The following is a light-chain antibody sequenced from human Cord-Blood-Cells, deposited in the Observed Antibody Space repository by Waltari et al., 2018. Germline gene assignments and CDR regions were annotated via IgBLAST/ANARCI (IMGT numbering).Light chain of an antibody. CDR1: QSVLYSSNNKNY. J-gene: IGKJ1*01. CDR2: WAS. CDR3: QQYYSTPQT. Sequence: DIVMTQSPDSLAGSLGERATINCQSSQSVLYSSNNKNYLAWYQQKPGQPPKLLIYWASTRESGVPDRFSGSGSGTDFTLTISSLQAEDVAVHYCQQYYSTPQTFGQGTKVEIK. V-gene: IGKV4-1*01.